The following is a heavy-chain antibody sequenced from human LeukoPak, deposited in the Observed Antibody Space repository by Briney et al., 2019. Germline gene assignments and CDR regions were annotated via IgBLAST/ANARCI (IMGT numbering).Heavy chain of an antibody. J-gene: IGHJ4*02. V-gene: IGHV4-61*01. Sequence: SETLSLTCTVSGGSVSSSFYYWNWIRQSPGKGLEWIGYITYTWSPHYNPSLQSRVTISVDTSKNQFSLRLSSMTAADTAVYYCAKQYCGGDCYTLDSWGQGTLVAVSS. CDR2: ITYTWSP. CDR3: AKQYCGGDCYTLDS. D-gene: IGHD2-21*02. CDR1: GGSVSSSFYY.